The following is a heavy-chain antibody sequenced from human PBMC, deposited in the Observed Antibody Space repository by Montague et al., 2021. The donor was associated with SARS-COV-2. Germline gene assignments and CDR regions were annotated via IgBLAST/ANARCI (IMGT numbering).Heavy chain of an antibody. CDR1: GGSVGSSHYY. V-gene: IGHV4-39*01. J-gene: IGHJ5*02. CDR2: IYYSGST. D-gene: IGHD1-7*01. Sequence: SETLSLTCTVSGGSVGSSHYYWAWIRQPPGKGLEWIGTIYYSGSTYYXXXPRSRVTIDVDASTNQFSLELHSVTAADTAVYFCARGLYNWNYEHWFDTWGQGTLVTVSS. CDR3: ARGLYNWNYEHWFDT.